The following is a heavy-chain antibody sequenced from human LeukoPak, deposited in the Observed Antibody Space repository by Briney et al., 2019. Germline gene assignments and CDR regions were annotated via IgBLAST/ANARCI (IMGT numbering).Heavy chain of an antibody. CDR2: LSGSGGST. D-gene: IGHD4/OR15-4a*01. CDR3: AKERDYGPADY. CDR1: GFIFNKHA. J-gene: IGHJ4*02. V-gene: IGHV3-23*01. Sequence: GGSLRLSCAASGFIFNKHAMSWVRQAPGKGLEWVSGLSGSGGSTDYADSVKGRFTVSRDNSKNTLFLQMNTLRAEDTAIYYCAKERDYGPADYWGQGTLVTVSS.